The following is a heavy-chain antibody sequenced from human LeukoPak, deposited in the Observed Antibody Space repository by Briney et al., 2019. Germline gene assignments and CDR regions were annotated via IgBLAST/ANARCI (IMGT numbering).Heavy chain of an antibody. CDR3: ARTGLLNSGSYGLHAFDT. Sequence: SETLSLTCAVYGGSFSGYYWSWIRQPPGKGLEWIGEINHSGSTNYNPSLKSRVTISVDTSKNQFSLKLSSVTAADTAVYYCARTGLLNSGSYGLHAFDTWGQGTMVTVSS. D-gene: IGHD1-26*01. CDR1: GGSFSGYY. CDR2: INHSGST. J-gene: IGHJ3*02. V-gene: IGHV4-34*01.